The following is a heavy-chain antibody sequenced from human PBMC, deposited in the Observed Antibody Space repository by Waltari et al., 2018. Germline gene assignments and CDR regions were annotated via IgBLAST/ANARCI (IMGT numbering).Heavy chain of an antibody. V-gene: IGHV1-3*01. CDR1: GYTFTSYA. J-gene: IGHJ4*02. CDR3: ARIEHFDY. D-gene: IGHD2-21*01. CDR2: INAGNGDT. Sequence: QVQLVQSGAEVKKPGASVKVSCKASGYTFTSYAIQWVRQAPGQGLEWMGWINAGNGDTKYSQKFQGRVTITRDTSASTADMELSSLRSEDTAVYYCARIEHFDYWGQGTLVTVSS.